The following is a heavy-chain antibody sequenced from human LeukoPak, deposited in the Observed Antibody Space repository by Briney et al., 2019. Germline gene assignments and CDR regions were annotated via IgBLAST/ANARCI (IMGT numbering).Heavy chain of an antibody. Sequence: ASVTVSCKASGYTFTVYYMHWVRQAPGQGLEWMGWINPNSGGTNYSQKFQGRVTMTIDTSISTAYMELRRLRSDATDVRYCAREHEFWSGYDGPTRAEEVNFDYWGQGNLVTVSS. CDR2: INPNSGGT. V-gene: IGHV1-2*02. CDR1: GYTFTVYY. CDR3: AREHEFWSGYDGPTRAEEVNFDY. D-gene: IGHD3-3*01. J-gene: IGHJ4*02.